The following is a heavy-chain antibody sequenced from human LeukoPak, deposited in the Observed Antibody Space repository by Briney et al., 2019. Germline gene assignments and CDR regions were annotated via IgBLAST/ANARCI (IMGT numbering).Heavy chain of an antibody. D-gene: IGHD5-24*01. CDR3: AREGGDGYNYWFDP. J-gene: IGHJ5*02. CDR1: GGTFSSYA. Sequence: EASVKVSCKASGGTFSSYAISWVRQAPGQGLEWMGRIIPILGIANYAQKFQGRVTITADKSTSTAYMELSSLRSEDRAVYYCAREGGDGYNYWFDPWGQGTLVTVFS. V-gene: IGHV1-69*04. CDR2: IIPILGIA.